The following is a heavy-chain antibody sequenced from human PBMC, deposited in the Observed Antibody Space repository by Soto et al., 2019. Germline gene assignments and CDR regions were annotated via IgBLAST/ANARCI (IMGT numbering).Heavy chain of an antibody. CDR2: VSGAGITT. D-gene: IGHD1-26*01. CDR3: EKGRLRGLDNGNFDY. Sequence: PGGSLRLSCSASGFTLSNFAMSWVRQAPGKGLEWVSVVSGAGITTKYADSVKGRFIISKDNSNNTVSLQMHSLRVEGTGIYYCEKGRLRGLDNGNFDYWGQGTLVTVSS. J-gene: IGHJ4*02. V-gene: IGHV3-23*01. CDR1: GFTLSNFA.